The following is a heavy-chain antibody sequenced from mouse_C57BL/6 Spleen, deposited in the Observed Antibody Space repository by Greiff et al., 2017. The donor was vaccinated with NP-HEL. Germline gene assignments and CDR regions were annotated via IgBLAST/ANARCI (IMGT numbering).Heavy chain of an antibody. J-gene: IGHJ4*01. CDR2: INPNNGGT. Sequence: VQLQQSGPELVKPGASVKISCKASGYTFTDYYMNWVKQSHGKSLEWIGDINPNNGGTSYNQKFKGKATLTVDKSSSTAYMELRSLTSEDSAVYYCASSYYYGSGYEYYAMDYWGQGTSVTVSS. D-gene: IGHD1-1*01. V-gene: IGHV1-26*01. CDR1: GYTFTDYY. CDR3: ASSYYYGSGYEYYAMDY.